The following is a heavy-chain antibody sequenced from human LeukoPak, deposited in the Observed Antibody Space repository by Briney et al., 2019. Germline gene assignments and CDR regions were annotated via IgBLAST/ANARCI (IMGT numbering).Heavy chain of an antibody. D-gene: IGHD3-16*01. J-gene: IGHJ4*02. CDR1: GGSFSGYY. CDR3: ARGRFDLYDYVWGSYAT. Sequence: PSETLSLTCAVYGGSFSGYYWSWIRQPPGKGLEWIGEINHSGSTNYNPSLKSRVTISVDTSKNQFSLKLSSVTAADTAVYHCARGRFDLYDYVWGSYATWGQGTLVTVSS. V-gene: IGHV4-34*01. CDR2: INHSGST.